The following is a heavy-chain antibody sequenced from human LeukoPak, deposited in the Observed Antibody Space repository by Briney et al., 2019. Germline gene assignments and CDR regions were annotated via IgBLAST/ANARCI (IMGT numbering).Heavy chain of an antibody. V-gene: IGHV3-9*01. CDR1: GFTFDDYA. CDR3: AKDQVVKVDQLLPDY. D-gene: IGHD2-2*01. Sequence: PGGSLRLSCAASGFTFDDYAMHWVRQAPGKGLEWVSGISWNSGSIGYADSVKGRFTISRDNSKNTLYLQMNSLRAEDTAVYYCAKDQVVKVDQLLPDYWGQGTLVTVSS. J-gene: IGHJ4*02. CDR2: ISWNSGSI.